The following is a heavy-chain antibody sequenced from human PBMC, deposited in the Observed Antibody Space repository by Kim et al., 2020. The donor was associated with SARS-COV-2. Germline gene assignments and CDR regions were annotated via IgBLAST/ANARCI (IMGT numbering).Heavy chain of an antibody. CDR3: AREGRGSYYKISAFDI. D-gene: IGHD1-26*01. CDR2: IYYSGST. CDR1: GGSISSYY. Sequence: SETLSLTCTVSGGSISSYYWSWIRQPPGKGLEWIGYIYYSGSTNYNPSLKSRVTISVDTSKNQFSLKLSSVTAADTAVYYCAREGRGSYYKISAFDIWGQGTMVTVSS. V-gene: IGHV4-59*01. J-gene: IGHJ3*02.